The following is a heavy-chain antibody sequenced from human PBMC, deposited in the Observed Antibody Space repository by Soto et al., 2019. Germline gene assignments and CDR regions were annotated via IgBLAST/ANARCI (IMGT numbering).Heavy chain of an antibody. J-gene: IGHJ6*02. CDR1: GGTFSSYA. CDR3: AGIYDFWSGYYKDYYYYGMDV. V-gene: IGHV1-69*13. CDR2: IIPIFGTA. D-gene: IGHD3-3*01. Sequence: SVKVSCKASGGTFSSYAISWVRQAPGQGLEWMGGIIPIFGTANYAQKFQGRVTITADESTSTAYMELSSLRSEDTAVYYCAGIYDFWSGYYKDYYYYGMDVWGQGTTVNVSS.